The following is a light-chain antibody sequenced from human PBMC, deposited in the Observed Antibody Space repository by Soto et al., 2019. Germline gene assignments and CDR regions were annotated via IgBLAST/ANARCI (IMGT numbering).Light chain of an antibody. CDR3: QQFSGYPLT. J-gene: IGKJ4*01. CDR1: QTVRNSY. V-gene: IGKV3-20*01. CDR2: DAS. Sequence: EFVLTQSPGTLSLSPGERATLSCRASQTVRNSYLAWYQQKPGQAPRLLIYDASSRATGIPDRFSGGGSGTDFTLTSSRLEPEDFAVYYCQQFSGYPLTFGGGTKVEIK.